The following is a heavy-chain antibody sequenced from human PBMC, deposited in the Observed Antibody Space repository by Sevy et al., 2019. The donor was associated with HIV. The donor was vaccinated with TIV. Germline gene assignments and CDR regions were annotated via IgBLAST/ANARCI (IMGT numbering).Heavy chain of an antibody. CDR2: VYYTGGT. CDR1: GGSINSDH. CDR3: ARRNDFDI. Sequence: SETLSLTCTVSGGSINSDHWNWIRQPPGKGLEWFGYVYYTGGTNYNPSLKNRVTISVDRTKNQFSLKLTSVTAAYPAVYYCARRNDFDIWGQGTMVTVSS. V-gene: IGHV4-59*08. J-gene: IGHJ3*02.